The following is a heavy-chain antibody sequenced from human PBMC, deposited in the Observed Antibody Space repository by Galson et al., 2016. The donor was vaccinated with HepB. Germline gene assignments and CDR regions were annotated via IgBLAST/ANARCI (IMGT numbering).Heavy chain of an antibody. J-gene: IGHJ5*02. CDR1: GGSFTGDGYS. Sequence: LSLPCNISGGSFTGDGYSFIWIRQPPGKGLEWIGHIDYRGRTYHNPSLKTRVATPLDASKHQFSLPLTSVTAADTAIYSCAREKIRGRGGYNWFDPWGQGILVTVAS. CDR3: AREKIRGRGGYNWFDP. D-gene: IGHD3-10*01. V-gene: IGHV4-30-2*01. CDR2: IDYRGRT.